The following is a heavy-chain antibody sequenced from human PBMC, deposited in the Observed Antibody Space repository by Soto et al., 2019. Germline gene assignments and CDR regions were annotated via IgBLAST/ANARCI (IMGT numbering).Heavy chain of an antibody. CDR2: IDHSGST. CDR3: ARTDRAIFYGMDV. D-gene: IGHD3-22*01. V-gene: IGHV4-34*01. J-gene: IGHJ6*02. Sequence: SETLSLTCAVYGGSFSAYYWSWIRQPPGKGLEWIGEIDHSGSTNYNPSLESRVTISVDTSKNQFSLKVSSVTAADTAVYHCARTDRAIFYGMDVWGQGXTVTVYS. CDR1: GGSFSAYY.